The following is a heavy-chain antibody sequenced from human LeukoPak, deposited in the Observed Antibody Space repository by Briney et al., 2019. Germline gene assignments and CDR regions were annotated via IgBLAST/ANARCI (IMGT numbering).Heavy chain of an antibody. Sequence: SETLSLTCTVSGGSISSYYWSWIRQPPGKGLEWIGYIYYSGSTNYNPSLKSRVTISVDTSKNQFSLKLSSVTAADTAVYYCARGPTTVTRAFDYWGQGALVTVSS. J-gene: IGHJ4*02. V-gene: IGHV4-59*01. CDR3: ARGPTTVTRAFDY. CDR1: GGSISSYY. D-gene: IGHD4-17*01. CDR2: IYYSGST.